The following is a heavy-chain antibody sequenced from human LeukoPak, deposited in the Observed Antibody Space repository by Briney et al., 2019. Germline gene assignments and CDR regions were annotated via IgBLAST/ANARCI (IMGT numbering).Heavy chain of an antibody. CDR2: ISSSGSTI. CDR1: GFTFSDYY. Sequence: GGSLRLSCAASGFTFSDYYMSWIRQAPGKGLEWVSYISSSGSTIYYADSVKGRFTISRDNSKNTLYLQMNSLRAEDTAVYYCAKGHVAVAVRRLGYFDYWGQGTLVTVSS. D-gene: IGHD6-19*01. J-gene: IGHJ4*02. CDR3: AKGHVAVAVRRLGYFDY. V-gene: IGHV3-11*04.